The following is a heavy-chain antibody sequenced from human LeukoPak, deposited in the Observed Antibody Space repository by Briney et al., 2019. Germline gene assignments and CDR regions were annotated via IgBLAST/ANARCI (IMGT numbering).Heavy chain of an antibody. CDR3: ARGYNWGSPTRNFYYLDV. J-gene: IGHJ6*03. CDR1: GGSFSGYY. Sequence: SETLSLTCAVYGGSFSGYYWSWLRQPAGKGLEWIGRIYTSGSTNYNPSLKSRVTMSVDTSKNQFSLKLRSVTAADTAVYYCARGYNWGSPTRNFYYLDVWGKGTTVTVSS. D-gene: IGHD7-27*01. V-gene: IGHV4-59*10. CDR2: IYTSGST.